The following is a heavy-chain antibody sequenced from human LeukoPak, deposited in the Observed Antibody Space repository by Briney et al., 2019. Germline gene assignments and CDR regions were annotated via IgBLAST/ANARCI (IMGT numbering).Heavy chain of an antibody. CDR3: ARTSGWYNWFDP. D-gene: IGHD6-19*01. CDR2: ISGDGGST. CDR1: GFTFDDYA. J-gene: IGHJ5*02. V-gene: IGHV3-43*02. Sequence: GGSLRLSCAASGFTFDDYAMHWVRQAPGKGLEWVSLISGDGGSTYYADSVKGRFTISRDNSKNSLYLQMNSLRTEGTALYYCARTSGWYNWFDPWGQGTLVTVSS.